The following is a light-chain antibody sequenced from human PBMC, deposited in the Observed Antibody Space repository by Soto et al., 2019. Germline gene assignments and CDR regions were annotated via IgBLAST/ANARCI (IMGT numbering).Light chain of an antibody. Sequence: QSALTQPASVSGSLGQSITISCTGTSGDVGAYNFVSWFQHYPGKAPKIILYDVISRPSGVSNRFSGSKSGNTATLTISWLQAEDEANYYCSSFTTTDILVLGGGTKLT. CDR2: DVI. V-gene: IGLV2-14*03. CDR1: SGDVGAYNF. CDR3: SSFTTTDILV. J-gene: IGLJ3*02.